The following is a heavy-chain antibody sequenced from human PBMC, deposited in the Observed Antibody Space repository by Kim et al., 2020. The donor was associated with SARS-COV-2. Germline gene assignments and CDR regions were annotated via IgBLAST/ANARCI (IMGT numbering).Heavy chain of an antibody. Sequence: KSRVTISVDTSKNQFSLKLSSVTAADTAVYYCARGVYQLPPRYYYYYMDVWGKGTTVTVSS. J-gene: IGHJ6*03. CDR3: ARGVYQLPPRYYYYYMDV. D-gene: IGHD2-2*01. V-gene: IGHV4-59*09.